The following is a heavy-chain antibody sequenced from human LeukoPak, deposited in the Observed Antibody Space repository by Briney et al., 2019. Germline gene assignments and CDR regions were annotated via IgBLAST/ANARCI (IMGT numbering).Heavy chain of an antibody. V-gene: IGHV1-2*02. CDR3: ARDGASNYKLYYYYGMDV. D-gene: IGHD4-11*01. Sequence: GASVKVSCKASGYTFTGYYMHWVRQAPGQGLEWMGWINPNSGGTNYAQKFQGRVTMTRDTSISTAYMELSRLRSDDTAVYYCARDGASNYKLYYYYGMDVWGQGTTVTVSS. J-gene: IGHJ6*02. CDR2: INPNSGGT. CDR1: GYTFTGYY.